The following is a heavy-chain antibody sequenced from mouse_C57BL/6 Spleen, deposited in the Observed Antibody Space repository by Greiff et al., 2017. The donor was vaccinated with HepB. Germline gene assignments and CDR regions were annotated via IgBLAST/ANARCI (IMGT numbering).Heavy chain of an antibody. CDR3: ARLGLLRYFDY. CDR1: GYTFTSYW. D-gene: IGHD1-1*01. CDR2: IDPSDSET. V-gene: IGHV1-52*01. J-gene: IGHJ2*01. Sequence: QVQLKQPGAELVRPGSSVKLSCKASGYTFTSYWMHWVKQRPIQGLEWIGNIDPSDSETHYNQKFKDKATLTVDKSSSTAYMQLSSLTSEDSAVYYCARLGLLRYFDYWGQGTTLTVSS.